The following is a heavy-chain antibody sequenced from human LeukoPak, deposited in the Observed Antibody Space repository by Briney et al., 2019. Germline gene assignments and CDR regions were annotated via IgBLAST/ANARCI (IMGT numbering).Heavy chain of an antibody. CDR3: ARVKGGYDSIPP. CDR2: INHSGST. V-gene: IGHV4-34*01. Sequence: SETLSLTRAVYGGSFSGYYWSWIRQPPGKGLEWIGEINHSGSTNYNPSLKSRVTISVDTSKNQFSLKLSSVTAADTAVYYCARVKGGYDSIPPWGQGTLVTVSS. D-gene: IGHD3-22*01. CDR1: GGSFSGYY. J-gene: IGHJ5*02.